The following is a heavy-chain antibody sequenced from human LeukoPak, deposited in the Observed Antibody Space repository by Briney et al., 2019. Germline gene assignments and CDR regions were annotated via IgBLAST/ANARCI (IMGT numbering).Heavy chain of an antibody. Sequence: SQTLSLTCTVSGGSISSGGYYWSWIRQHPGKGLEWIGYSYYSGSTYYNPSLKSRVTISADTSKDQFSLKLSSVTAADTAVYYCARAYYGSGNFYFDYWGQGTLVTVSS. V-gene: IGHV4-31*03. CDR3: ARAYYGSGNFYFDY. J-gene: IGHJ4*02. CDR2: SYYSGST. D-gene: IGHD3-10*01. CDR1: GGSISSGGYY.